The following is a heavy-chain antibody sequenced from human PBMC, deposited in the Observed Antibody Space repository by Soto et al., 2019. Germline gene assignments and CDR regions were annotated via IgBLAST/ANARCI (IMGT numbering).Heavy chain of an antibody. J-gene: IGHJ6*02. CDR2: IYPGDSVT. Sequence: GESLKISCKGSGYSFTSYWIGWVRQMPGKGLDWMGIIYPGDSVTRYSPSFQGQVTISADKSISTAYLQWSSLKASDTAMYYCARTSAAGKYYYGMDVWGQGTTVTVSS. D-gene: IGHD6-13*01. V-gene: IGHV5-51*01. CDR1: GYSFTSYW. CDR3: ARTSAAGKYYYGMDV.